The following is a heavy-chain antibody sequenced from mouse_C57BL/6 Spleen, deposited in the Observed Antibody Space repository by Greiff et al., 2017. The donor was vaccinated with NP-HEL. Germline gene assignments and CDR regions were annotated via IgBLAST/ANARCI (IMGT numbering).Heavy chain of an antibody. CDR2: IYPGDGDT. CDR1: GYAFSSSW. J-gene: IGHJ4*01. D-gene: IGHD4-1*01. V-gene: IGHV1-82*01. Sequence: LEESGPELVKPGASVKISCKASGYAFSSSWMNWVKQRPGKGLEWIGRIYPGDGDTNYNGKFKGKATLTADKSSSTAYMQLSSLTSEDSAVYFCAKAPLGYAMDYWGQGTSVTVSS. CDR3: AKAPLGYAMDY.